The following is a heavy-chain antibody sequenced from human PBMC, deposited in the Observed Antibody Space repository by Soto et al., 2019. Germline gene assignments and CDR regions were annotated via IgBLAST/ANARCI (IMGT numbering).Heavy chain of an antibody. V-gene: IGHV3-7*01. CDR3: ARGSIAPGY. D-gene: IGHD2-15*01. Sequence: GGSLRLSCAASGFTFSSHWMSWVRQAPGKGLEWVANIKQDGSEKYYVDSVKGRFTISRDNAKNSLYLQMNSLRAEDTAVYYCARGSIAPGYWGQGTLVTVSS. CDR1: GFTFSSHW. CDR2: IKQDGSEK. J-gene: IGHJ4*02.